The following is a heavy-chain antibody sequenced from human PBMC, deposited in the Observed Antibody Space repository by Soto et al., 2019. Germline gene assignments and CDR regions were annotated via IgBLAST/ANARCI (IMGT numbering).Heavy chain of an antibody. CDR3: ARDRRGIEAAGIDY. D-gene: IGHD6-13*01. J-gene: IGHJ4*02. CDR1: GFTFSSYG. V-gene: IGHV3-33*01. CDR2: IWYDGSNK. Sequence: LGGSLRLSCAASGFTFSSYGMHWVRQAPGKGLEWVAVIWYDGSNKYYADSVKGRFTISRDNSKNTLYLQMNSLRAEDTAVYYCARDRRGIEAAGIDYWGQGTLVTVSS.